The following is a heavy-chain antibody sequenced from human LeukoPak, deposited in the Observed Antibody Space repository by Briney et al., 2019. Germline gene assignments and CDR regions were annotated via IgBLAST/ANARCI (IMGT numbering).Heavy chain of an antibody. CDR3: AKDRQYSSSWVGHYYYYGMDV. Sequence: PGRSLRLSCAASGFTFSSYGMHWVRQAPGKGLEWVAVISYDGSNKYYADSVKGRFTISRDNSKNTLYLQMNSLRAEDTAVYYCAKDRQYSSSWVGHYYYYGMDVWGQGTTVTVSS. V-gene: IGHV3-30*18. CDR2: ISYDGSNK. CDR1: GFTFSSYG. J-gene: IGHJ6*02. D-gene: IGHD6-13*01.